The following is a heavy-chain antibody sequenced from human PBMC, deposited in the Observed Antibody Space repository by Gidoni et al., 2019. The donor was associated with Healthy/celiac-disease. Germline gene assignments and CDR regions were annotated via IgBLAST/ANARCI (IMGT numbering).Heavy chain of an antibody. D-gene: IGHD5-12*01. Sequence: QVQLVQSGADVKKPGSSVKVSCKASGGTFSSYAISWVRQAPGQGLEWMGRIIPILGIANYAQKFQGRVTITADKSTSTAYMELSSLRSEDTAVYYCARDKEGGYSGYDYWYWGQGTLVTVSS. CDR2: IIPILGIA. V-gene: IGHV1-69*04. J-gene: IGHJ4*02. CDR1: GGTFSSYA. CDR3: ARDKEGGYSGYDYWY.